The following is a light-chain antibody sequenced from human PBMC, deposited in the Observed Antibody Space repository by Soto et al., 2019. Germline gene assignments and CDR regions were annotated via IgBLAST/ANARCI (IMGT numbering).Light chain of an antibody. CDR2: GAS. CDR1: ETVRTN. Sequence: IVMPQYPATLSVSPGSRVTLSCRASETVRTNLALFQQKPGQTPRLLIFGASTRATGIPTRFTGSGSETEFTLTIGSLQSEDLAVYYCQQYYNWPPYTGGQGTKLEIK. V-gene: IGKV3-15*01. CDR3: QQYYNWPPYT. J-gene: IGKJ2*01.